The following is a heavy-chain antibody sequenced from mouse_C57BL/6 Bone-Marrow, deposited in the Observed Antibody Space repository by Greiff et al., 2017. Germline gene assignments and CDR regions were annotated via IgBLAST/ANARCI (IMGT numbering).Heavy chain of an antibody. J-gene: IGHJ1*03. CDR3: ARNDDYDWYFDV. V-gene: IGHV5-15*01. D-gene: IGHD2-4*01. CDR1: GFTFSDYG. CDR2: ISNLAYSI. Sequence: EVQRVESGGGLVQPGGSLKLSCAASGFTFSDYGMAWVRQAPRKGPEWVAFISNLAYSIYYADTVTGRFTISRENAKNTMYLEMSSLRSEDTAMYYCARNDDYDWYFDVWGTGTTVTVSS.